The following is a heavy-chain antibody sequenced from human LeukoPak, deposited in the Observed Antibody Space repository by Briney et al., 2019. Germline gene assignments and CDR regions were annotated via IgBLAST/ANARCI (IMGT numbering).Heavy chain of an antibody. CDR1: GFPFKSYA. CDR2: ISSGVTTE. D-gene: IGHD1-20*01. J-gene: IGHJ5*02. CDR3: ARFNLGWLDP. Sequence: GGSLRLSCAASGFPFKSYAMSWVRQAPGKGLEWISYISSGVTTEYYADSVKGRFTISRDDARDSLYLQMESLGAEDTAVYYCARFNLGWLDPWGQGALVTVSS. V-gene: IGHV3-48*01.